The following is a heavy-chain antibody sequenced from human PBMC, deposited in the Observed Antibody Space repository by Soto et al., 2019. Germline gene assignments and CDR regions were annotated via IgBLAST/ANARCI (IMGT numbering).Heavy chain of an antibody. CDR3: ERAVGKLYGMDV. CDR2: ISSSSSYI. CDR1: GFTFSSYS. D-gene: IGHD1-26*01. V-gene: IGHV3-21*01. Sequence: PGWSLRLSCAASGFTFSSYSMNWVRQAPGKGLEWVSSISSSSSYIYYADSVKGRFTISRDNAKNSLYLQMNSLRAEDTAVYYCERAVGKLYGMDVWGQGTTVTVSS. J-gene: IGHJ6*02.